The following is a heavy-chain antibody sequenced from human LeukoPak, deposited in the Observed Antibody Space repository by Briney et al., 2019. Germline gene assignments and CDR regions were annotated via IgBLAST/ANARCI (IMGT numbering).Heavy chain of an antibody. J-gene: IGHJ3*02. V-gene: IGHV4-61*08. D-gene: IGHD3-22*01. CDR3: AATPRFHSSGYYYAFDI. CDR2: IYYSGST. Sequence: SQTLSLTCTVSGGSISSGDYYWSWIRQPPGKGLEWIGYIYYSGSTNYNPSLKSRVTISVDASKNQFSLKLSSVTAADTAVYYCAATPRFHSSGYYYAFDIWGQGTMVTVSS. CDR1: GGSISSGDYY.